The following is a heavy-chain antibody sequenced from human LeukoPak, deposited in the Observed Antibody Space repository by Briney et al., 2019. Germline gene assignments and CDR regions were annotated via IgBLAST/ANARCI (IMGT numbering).Heavy chain of an antibody. Sequence: GASVRVSCKASGYIFTDYYMHWVQQAPGKGLEYMGRVDPQTGETIYAEKFQGRVTMTADTSTDTAYMELTSLRSEDTAVYFCVTNAYGDNGARFWAQGSRVTVPS. V-gene: IGHV1-69-2*01. CDR2: VDPQTGET. J-gene: IGHJ4*02. CDR1: GYIFTDYY. CDR3: VTNAYGDNGARF. D-gene: IGHD4-17*01.